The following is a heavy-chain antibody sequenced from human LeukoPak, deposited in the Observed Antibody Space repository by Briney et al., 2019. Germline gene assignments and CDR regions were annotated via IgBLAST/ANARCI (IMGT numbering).Heavy chain of an antibody. V-gene: IGHV1-46*01. Sequence: GGSLRLSCAASGFTFSSYAMHWVRQAPGQGLEWMGIINPSGGSTSYAQKFQGRVTMTRDTSTSTVYMELSSLRSEDTAVYYCARFGWYDFWSGYSSDYWGQGTLVTVSS. D-gene: IGHD3-3*01. CDR1: GFTFSSYA. CDR2: INPSGGST. J-gene: IGHJ4*02. CDR3: ARFGWYDFWSGYSSDY.